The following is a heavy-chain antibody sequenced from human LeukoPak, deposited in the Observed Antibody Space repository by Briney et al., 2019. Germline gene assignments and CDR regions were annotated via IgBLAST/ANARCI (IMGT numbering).Heavy chain of an antibody. D-gene: IGHD2-15*01. Sequence: GESLKISCKGSGYSLTSYWIGRVRQMPGEGLEWMGIIYPGDSDTRYSPSFQGQVTISADKSISTAYLQWTSLKASDTAMYYCARQHCSGGICYSNWYFDLWGRGTLVTVSS. CDR2: IYPGDSDT. J-gene: IGHJ2*01. CDR3: ARQHCSGGICYSNWYFDL. CDR1: GYSLTSYW. V-gene: IGHV5-51*01.